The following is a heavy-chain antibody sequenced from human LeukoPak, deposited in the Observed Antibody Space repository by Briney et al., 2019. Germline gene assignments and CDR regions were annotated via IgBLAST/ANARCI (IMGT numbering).Heavy chain of an antibody. CDR1: GGSFSGYY. CDR2: INHSGST. D-gene: IGHD2-2*01. CDR3: AGGGGGYCSSTSCRKFNWLDP. J-gene: IGHJ5*02. V-gene: IGHV4-34*01. Sequence: SETLSLTCAVYGGSFSGYYWSWIRQPPGKGLEWIGEINHSGSTNYNPSLKSRVTISVDTSKNQFSLKLSSVTAADTAVYYCAGGGGGYCSSTSCRKFNWLDPWGQGTLVTVSS.